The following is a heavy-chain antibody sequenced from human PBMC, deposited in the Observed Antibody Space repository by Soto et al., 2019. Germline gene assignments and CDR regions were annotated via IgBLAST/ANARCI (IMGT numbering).Heavy chain of an antibody. J-gene: IGHJ4*02. CDR2: IKSKSAGGTT. D-gene: IGHD3-22*01. V-gene: IGHV3-15*01. CDR3: ARGHRSSGKIFDS. Sequence: GGSLRLSGAASGLSLSNAWMSWVRQAPGKGLEWVGRIKSKSAGGTTEYDAPVKDRFTISRDDSKNTLYLQMNSLKIEDTAVYYCARGHRSSGKIFDSWGQGT. CDR1: GLSLSNAW.